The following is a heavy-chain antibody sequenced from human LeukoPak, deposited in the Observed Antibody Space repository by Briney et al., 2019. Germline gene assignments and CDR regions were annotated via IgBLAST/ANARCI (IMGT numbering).Heavy chain of an antibody. Sequence: ASVKVSCKASGYTFTVYFLYWVRQAPGQGLEWMGWINPNSGGTDYAQKFQGRVTMTRDTSISTAYMELSRLRSDDTAVYYCAKDHPYDSSGYDYFDYWGQGTLVTVSS. CDR3: AKDHPYDSSGYDYFDY. D-gene: IGHD3-22*01. V-gene: IGHV1-2*02. CDR2: INPNSGGT. CDR1: GYTFTVYF. J-gene: IGHJ4*02.